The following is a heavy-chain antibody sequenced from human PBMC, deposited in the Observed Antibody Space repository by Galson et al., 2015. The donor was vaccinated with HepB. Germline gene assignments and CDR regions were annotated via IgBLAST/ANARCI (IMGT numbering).Heavy chain of an antibody. Sequence: SLRLSCAASGFTFSSYAMSWVRQAPGKGLEWVSAISGSGGSTYYADSVKGRFTISRDNSKNTLYLQMNSLRAEDTAVYYCAKDHYYDSSGYTDYWGQGTLVTVSS. D-gene: IGHD3-22*01. J-gene: IGHJ4*02. V-gene: IGHV3-23*01. CDR2: ISGSGGST. CDR1: GFTFSSYA. CDR3: AKDHYYDSSGYTDY.